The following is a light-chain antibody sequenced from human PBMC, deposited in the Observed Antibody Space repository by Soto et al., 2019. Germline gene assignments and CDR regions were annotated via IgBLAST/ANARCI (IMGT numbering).Light chain of an antibody. CDR2: GAS. CDR1: QSVSRNY. V-gene: IGKV3-20*01. Sequence: EIVLTQSPGTLSLSPGERATPACRASQSVSRNYLGWYQQKPGQAPRLLIYGASSRATGIPDRFSGSGSGTDFTLIISRLEPEDFAVYYCQQYGSSPWTFGQGTKVEIK. J-gene: IGKJ1*01. CDR3: QQYGSSPWT.